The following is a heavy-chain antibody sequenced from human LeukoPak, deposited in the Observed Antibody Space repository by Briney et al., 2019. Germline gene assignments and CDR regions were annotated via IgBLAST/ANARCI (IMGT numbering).Heavy chain of an antibody. V-gene: IGHV3-23*01. CDR2: INGRGDNV. D-gene: IGHD3-22*01. CDR1: GFTFSNYA. Sequence: GGSLRLSCAASGFTFSNYAMNWVRQAPGKGLEWVSSINGRGDNVYAAESVKGRFTISRDNAKNTVHLQIDYLGAEDTAIYYCAKASDSSGFYGQLDFWGQGILVTVSS. J-gene: IGHJ4*02. CDR3: AKASDSSGFYGQLDF.